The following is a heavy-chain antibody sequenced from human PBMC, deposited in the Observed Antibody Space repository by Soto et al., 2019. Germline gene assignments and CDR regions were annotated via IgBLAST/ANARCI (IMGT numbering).Heavy chain of an antibody. CDR3: AREGYVSSWYYYYYGMDV. CDR1: GFTFSSYW. V-gene: IGHV3-74*01. J-gene: IGHJ6*02. Sequence: PGGSVRLSCAASGFTFSSYWMHWVRQAPGKGLVWVSRINSDGSSTSYADSVKGRFTISRDNAKNTLYLQMNSLRAEDTAVYYCAREGYVSSWYYYYYGMDVWGQGTTVTVSS. CDR2: INSDGSST. D-gene: IGHD6-13*01.